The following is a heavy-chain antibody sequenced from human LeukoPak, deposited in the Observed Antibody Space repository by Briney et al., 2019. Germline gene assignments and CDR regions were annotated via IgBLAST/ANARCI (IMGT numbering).Heavy chain of an antibody. J-gene: IGHJ4*02. CDR3: AKENTRDGYRHFHY. CDR2: ITYDPKI. CDR1: GFTFSSYG. Sequence: GESLRLSCKASGFTFSSYGMQWVRQAPGKGLEWVACITYDPKINYSDSVKGRFTISRDNSENTLYLQMNSLRVEDTAVYYCAKENTRDGYRHFHYWGQGTLVTVSS. D-gene: IGHD5-24*01. V-gene: IGHV3-30*06.